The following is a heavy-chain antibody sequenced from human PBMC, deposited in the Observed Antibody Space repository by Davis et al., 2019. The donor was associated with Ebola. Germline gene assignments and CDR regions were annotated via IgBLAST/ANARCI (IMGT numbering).Heavy chain of an antibody. V-gene: IGHV1-18*01. Sequence: AASVKVSCKASGGTFSSYTISWVRQAPGQGLEWMGWISAYNGNTNYAQNVQGRVIMTSDTATTTAYMEVGSLRSDDTAVYYCARAQFPTTSDHWGQGTLVTVSS. CDR2: ISAYNGNT. J-gene: IGHJ4*02. CDR3: ARAQFPTTSDH. D-gene: IGHD1-1*01. CDR1: GGTFSSYT.